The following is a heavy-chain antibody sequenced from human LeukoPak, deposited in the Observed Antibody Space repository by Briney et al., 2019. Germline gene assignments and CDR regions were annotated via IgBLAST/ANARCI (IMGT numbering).Heavy chain of an antibody. CDR1: GFTFISYT. CDR3: AKDPGSSAHYFNWFDP. D-gene: IGHD3-22*01. V-gene: IGHV3-23*01. CDR2: ISGSADST. J-gene: IGHJ5*02. Sequence: GGSLRLSCAASGFTFISYTMTWVRQAPGKGPEWVSAISGSADSTSYADSVKGRFTISRDNSRNTLYLQMNSLRAEDTAVYCCAKDPGSSAHYFNWFDPWGQGTLVTVSS.